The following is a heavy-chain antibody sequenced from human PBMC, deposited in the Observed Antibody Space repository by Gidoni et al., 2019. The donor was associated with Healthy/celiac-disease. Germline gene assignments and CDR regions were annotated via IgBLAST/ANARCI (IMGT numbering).Heavy chain of an antibody. CDR3: ARGRRARCSGGSCYYYYGMDV. CDR1: GGSFSVYY. CDR2: INHSGST. Sequence: QVQLQPWGAGLFNPSETLSLTCAVHGGSFSVYYCTWIRQPPGKGLEWIGQINHSGSTNYNPSLKSRVTISVETSKSQFSLKLSSVTAADTAVYYCARGRRARCSGGSCYYYYGMDVWGQGTTVTVSS. V-gene: IGHV4-34*01. D-gene: IGHD2-15*01. J-gene: IGHJ6*02.